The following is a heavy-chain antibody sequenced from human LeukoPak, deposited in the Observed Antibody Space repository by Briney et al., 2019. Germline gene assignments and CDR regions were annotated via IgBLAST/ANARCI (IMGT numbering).Heavy chain of an antibody. V-gene: IGHV3-23*01. CDR2: ISGSGGGT. Sequence: SGGSLRLSCAVSGITLSNYGMSWVRQAPGKGLEWVAGISGSGGGTNYADSVKGRFTVSGDNPKNTLYLQMNSLRAEDTAVYFCAKRGVVIRVILVGFHKEAYYFDSWGQGALVTVSS. J-gene: IGHJ4*02. D-gene: IGHD3-22*01. CDR3: AKRGVVIRVILVGFHKEAYYFDS. CDR1: GITLSNYG.